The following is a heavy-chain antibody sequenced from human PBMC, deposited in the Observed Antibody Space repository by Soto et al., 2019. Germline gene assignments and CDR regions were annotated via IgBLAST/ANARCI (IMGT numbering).Heavy chain of an antibody. CDR3: ARVPGHKNSRGDF. J-gene: IGHJ4*02. CDR2: INAKSGDT. Sequence: QVRLMQSGPEVRRPGASVTVSCKASGYTFTHYFIHWVRRAPGQGLEWIGYINAKSGDTHYSQTFRGRVSLTRDTSTDTAHMGLSSLKSDDTAVYFCARVPGHKNSRGDFWGQGTPITVSS. CDR1: GYTFTHYF. D-gene: IGHD1-7*01. V-gene: IGHV1-2*02.